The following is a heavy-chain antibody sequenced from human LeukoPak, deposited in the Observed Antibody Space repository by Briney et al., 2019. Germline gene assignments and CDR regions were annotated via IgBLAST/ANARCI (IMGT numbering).Heavy chain of an antibody. D-gene: IGHD3-10*01. CDR1: GFTFSSYW. Sequence: GGSLRLSCAASGFTFSSYWMSWVRQAPGKGPEWVANIKQDGSEKYYVDSVKGRFTISRDNAKNSLYLQMNSLRAEDTAVYYCARPGLLWFTRDGNTRPILARYYGMDVWGQGTTVTVSS. CDR2: IKQDGSEK. J-gene: IGHJ6*02. CDR3: ARPGLLWFTRDGNTRPILARYYGMDV. V-gene: IGHV3-7*01.